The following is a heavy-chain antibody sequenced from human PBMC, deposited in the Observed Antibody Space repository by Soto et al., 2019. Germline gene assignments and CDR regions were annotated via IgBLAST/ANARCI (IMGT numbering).Heavy chain of an antibody. V-gene: IGHV1-3*01. CDR3: ARGKGMEENYYYYGMDV. J-gene: IGHJ6*02. CDR1: LYTFSTYA. CDR2: INGGNGHT. Sequence: ASVQVSCKASLYTFSTYALHWLRQAPVQVLEWIGWINGGNGHTRYSQKFKDRVTISRDTPASTAYMELSGLRSEDTAVYYCARGKGMEENYYYYGMDVWGQGTTVTVSS. D-gene: IGHD1-1*01.